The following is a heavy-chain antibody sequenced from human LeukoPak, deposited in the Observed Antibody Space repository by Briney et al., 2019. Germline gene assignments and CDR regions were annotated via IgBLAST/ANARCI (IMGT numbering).Heavy chain of an antibody. D-gene: IGHD2-2*01. Sequence: NPGESLKISCKGSGYSFTTYWIGWVRQTPGKGLEWMGIIYPGDSDTKYSPSFQGQVTISADRSISTAFLQWSSLKASDTAMYYCARYIPGKFDYWGQGALVTVSS. V-gene: IGHV5-51*01. CDR3: ARYIPGKFDY. CDR1: GYSFTTYW. J-gene: IGHJ4*02. CDR2: IYPGDSDT.